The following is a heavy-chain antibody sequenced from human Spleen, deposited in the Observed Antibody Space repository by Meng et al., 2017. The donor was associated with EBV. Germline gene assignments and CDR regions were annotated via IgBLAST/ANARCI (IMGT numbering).Heavy chain of an antibody. J-gene: IGHJ4*02. CDR1: GFTFISFA. CDR3: AKGRSGELAPYDY. V-gene: IGHV3-23*04. Sequence: EVQLVESXGGLVPPGXSLLLPXAASGFTFISFAMSWVRQAPGKGLEWVSAISGSGGSTYYADSVKGRFTISRDNSKNTLYLQMNSLRAEDTAVYYCAKGRSGELAPYDYWGQGTLVTVST. D-gene: IGHD3-10*01. CDR2: ISGSGGST.